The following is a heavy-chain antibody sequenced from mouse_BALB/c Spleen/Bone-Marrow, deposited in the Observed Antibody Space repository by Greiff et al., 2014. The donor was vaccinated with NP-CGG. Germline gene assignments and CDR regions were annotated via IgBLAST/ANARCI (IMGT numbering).Heavy chain of an antibody. CDR3: ARNGPYAMDY. V-gene: IGHV1-31*01. J-gene: IGHJ4*01. CDR2: INPYNGVI. D-gene: IGHD3-1*01. Sequence: VQLQQSGPELVKPGASVKISCKASGYSFTGYYMHWVKQSHVKSLEWIGRINPYNGVISYNQNFKDKASLTVDKSSSTAYMELHSLTSEDSAVYYCARNGPYAMDYWGQGPSIPVSS. CDR1: GYSFTGYY.